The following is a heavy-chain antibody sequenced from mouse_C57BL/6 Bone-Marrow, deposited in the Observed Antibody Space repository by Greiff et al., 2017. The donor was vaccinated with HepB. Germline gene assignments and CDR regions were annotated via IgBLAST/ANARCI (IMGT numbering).Heavy chain of an antibody. CDR2: IYPGDGDT. CDR3: ARAWFAY. J-gene: IGHJ3*01. CDR1: GFAFSRSW. V-gene: IGHV1-82*01. Sequence: VQLQQSGPELVKPGASVKISCKASGFAFSRSWMNWVKQRPGKGLEWIGRIYPGDGDTNYNGKFKGKATLTADKSSSTAYMQLSSLTSEDSAVYFCARAWFAYWGQGTLVTVSA.